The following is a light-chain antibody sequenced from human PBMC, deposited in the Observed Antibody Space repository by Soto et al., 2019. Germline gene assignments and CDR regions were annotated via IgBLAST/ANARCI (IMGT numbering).Light chain of an antibody. CDR2: GAS. CDR1: QRISSYY. V-gene: IGKV3-20*01. Sequence: VLTQAPGSLSLSPGERATLSCRASQRISSYYLAWYQQKPDQSPRLLIYGASSRATGIPDRFRGSGSGKDFTLTISRLEPEDFAVYYCQQYGSSFTFGGGTKVDIK. CDR3: QQYGSSFT. J-gene: IGKJ4*01.